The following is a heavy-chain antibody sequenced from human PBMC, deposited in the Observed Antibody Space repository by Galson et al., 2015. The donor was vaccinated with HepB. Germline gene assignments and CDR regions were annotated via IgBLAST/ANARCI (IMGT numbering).Heavy chain of an antibody. Sequence: SLRLSCAASTFTFSHYSMNWVRQAPGKGLEWVSYISSSSVIFYADSVKGRFTISRDNAKNSLYLQMNRLKAEDTAVYYCARVGMGYGDPYYYGMDVWGQGTTVTVSS. CDR2: ISSSSVI. CDR3: ARVGMGYGDPYYYGMDV. V-gene: IGHV3-69-1*01. D-gene: IGHD4-17*01. J-gene: IGHJ6*02. CDR1: TFTFSHYS.